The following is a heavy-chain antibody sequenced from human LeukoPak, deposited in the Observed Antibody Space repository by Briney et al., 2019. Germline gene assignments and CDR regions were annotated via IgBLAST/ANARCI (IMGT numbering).Heavy chain of an antibody. J-gene: IGHJ4*02. CDR1: GFTFSSYA. CDR2: ICDGGRET. D-gene: IGHD7-27*01. Sequence: GGSLRLSCAASGFTFSSYAMIWVRQAPGKGLEWGSAICDGGRETYYADSVKGRFTILRDNSKNTVYLRMNSLRAEDTAVYYCAKDLWGSRGYFDYWGEGRLVSVSS. CDR3: AKDLWGSRGYFDY. V-gene: IGHV3-23*01.